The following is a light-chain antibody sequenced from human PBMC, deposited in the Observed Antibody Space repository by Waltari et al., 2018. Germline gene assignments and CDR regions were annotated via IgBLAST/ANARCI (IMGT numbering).Light chain of an antibody. Sequence: EIVLTQSPGTLSLSPGEIVTLSCRASQSVGRSLAWYQQKPVQAPRLLIYDAFTRATGIADWFSGSDSGTDFSLTISRLDPEDFAVYYCQMYVRLPATFGQGTKVEIK. CDR3: QMYVRLPAT. V-gene: IGKV3-20*01. CDR1: QSVGRS. CDR2: DAF. J-gene: IGKJ1*01.